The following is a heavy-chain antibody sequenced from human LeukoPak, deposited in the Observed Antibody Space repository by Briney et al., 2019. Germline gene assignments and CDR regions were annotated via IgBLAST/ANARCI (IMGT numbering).Heavy chain of an antibody. D-gene: IGHD3-22*01. CDR2: IDPEDGEV. CDR1: GYTFTKYY. CDR3: LGLYSLDSTGYNYRDY. V-gene: IGHV1-69-2*01. Sequence: ASVKISCKSSGYTFTKYYIHWVQQAPGGGLKWMGRIDPEDGEVIYADKFQGRATMTADTSTATAYMELSSLTSEDTAIFYCLGLYSLDSTGYNYRDYWGQGTLVTVSS. J-gene: IGHJ4*02.